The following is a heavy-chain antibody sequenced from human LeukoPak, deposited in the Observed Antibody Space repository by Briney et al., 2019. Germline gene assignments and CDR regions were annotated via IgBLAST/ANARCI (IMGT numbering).Heavy chain of an antibody. CDR2: INPNSGGT. J-gene: IGHJ4*02. Sequence: ASVKVSCKASGYTFTGYYMYWVRQAPGQGLEWMGWINPNSGGTNYAQKFQGRVTMTRDTSISTAYMELSRLRSDDTAVYYCARDWYSSSWGIDYWGQGTLVTVSS. CDR3: ARDWYSSSWGIDY. V-gene: IGHV1-2*02. CDR1: GYTFTGYY. D-gene: IGHD6-13*01.